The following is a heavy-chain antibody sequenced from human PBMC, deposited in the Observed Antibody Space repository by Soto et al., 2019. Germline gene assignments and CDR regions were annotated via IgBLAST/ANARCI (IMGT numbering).Heavy chain of an antibody. CDR2: ISAYNGNT. CDR3: ARRAVLEWLSYHDY. V-gene: IGHV1-18*01. D-gene: IGHD3-3*01. CDR1: GYTFTSYG. J-gene: IGHJ4*02. Sequence: QVQLVQSGAEVKKPGASVKVSCKAYGYTFTSYGISWVRQAPGQGLEWMGWISAYNGNTNYAHKLQGRVTMTTDTSTNTAYMELRSLRPDDTAVYYCARRAVLEWLSYHDYWGQGTLVTVSS.